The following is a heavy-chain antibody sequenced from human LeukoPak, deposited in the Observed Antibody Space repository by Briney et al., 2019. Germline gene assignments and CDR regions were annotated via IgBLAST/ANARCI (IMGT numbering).Heavy chain of an antibody. CDR3: ARDRDSSGYYES. J-gene: IGHJ5*02. CDR1: GFTFSSYS. V-gene: IGHV3-21*01. Sequence: GGSLRLSCAASGFTFSSYSMNWVRQAPGKGLEWVSSISSSSSYIYYADSVKGRFTISRDNAKNSLYLQMNSLRAEDTAVYYCARDRDSSGYYESWGQGTLVTVSS. CDR2: ISSSSSYI. D-gene: IGHD3-22*01.